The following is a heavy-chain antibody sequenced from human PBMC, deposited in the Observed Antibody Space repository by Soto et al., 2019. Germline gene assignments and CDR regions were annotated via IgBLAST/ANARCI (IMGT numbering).Heavy chain of an antibody. V-gene: IGHV4-31*03. D-gene: IGHD6-19*01. CDR2: IYYSGST. Sequence: QVQLQESGPGLVKPSQTLSLTCTVSGGSISSGGYYWSWIRQHPGKGLEWIGYIYYSGSTYYNPSLKSRVTISVDTSKNQFSLKLSSVTAADTAVYYCAREGSIAVAGCNAFDIWGQGTMVTVSS. CDR1: GGSISSGGYY. CDR3: AREGSIAVAGCNAFDI. J-gene: IGHJ3*02.